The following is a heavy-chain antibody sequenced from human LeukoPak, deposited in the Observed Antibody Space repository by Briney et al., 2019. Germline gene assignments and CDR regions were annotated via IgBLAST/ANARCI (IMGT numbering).Heavy chain of an antibody. CDR2: INHKKSA. J-gene: IGHJ4*02. D-gene: IGHD4-17*01. CDR3: ASGTTVTHFDY. V-gene: IGHV4-4*02. Sequence: PSGTLSLTCAVSGDSISNNNWWTWVRQPPGKGLEWIGEINHKKSANYNPSLKSRLMISVDKSKNQFSLNLSSVTAADTAVYYCASGTTVTHFDYWGQGTLVTVSS. CDR1: GDSISNNNW.